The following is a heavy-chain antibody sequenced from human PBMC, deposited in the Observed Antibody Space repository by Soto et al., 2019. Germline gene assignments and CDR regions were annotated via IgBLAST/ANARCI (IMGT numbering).Heavy chain of an antibody. J-gene: IGHJ4*02. V-gene: IGHV3-23*01. CDR2: SYSSGGT. CDR1: GFTLAKYT. D-gene: IGHD3-9*01. CDR3: ARDREPDGIWTFDS. Sequence: GVSLRLSCAASGFTLAKYTMGWVRQTPRKGLEWVAESYSSGGTEYADSVKGRFTISRDNSKNTLFLQMKNLRVEDTALYYCARDREPDGIWTFDSCGQGTLVTVSS.